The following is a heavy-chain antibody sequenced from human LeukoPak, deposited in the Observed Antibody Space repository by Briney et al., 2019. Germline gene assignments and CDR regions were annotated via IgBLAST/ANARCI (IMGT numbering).Heavy chain of an antibody. Sequence: GASVNVSCKASGGTFSSYAISWVRQAPGQGLEWMGGIIPIFGTANYAQKFQGRVTITADESTSTAYMELSSLRSEDTAVYYCAREIAVAGTLTFDIWGQGTMVTVSS. V-gene: IGHV1-69*13. CDR3: AREIAVAGTLTFDI. D-gene: IGHD6-19*01. J-gene: IGHJ3*02. CDR2: IIPIFGTA. CDR1: GGTFSSYA.